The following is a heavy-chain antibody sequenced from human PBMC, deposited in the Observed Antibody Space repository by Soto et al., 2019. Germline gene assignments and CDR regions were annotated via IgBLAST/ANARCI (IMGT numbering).Heavy chain of an antibody. CDR3: AREALLDSAFDY. V-gene: IGHV3-30-3*01. D-gene: IGHD2-8*01. Sequence: QVQLVESGGGVVQPGRSLRLSCAASGFTFSSYAMHWVRQAPGKGLEWVAVISYDGSNKYYADSVKGRFTISRDNSKNTLYLQMNSLRAEATAVYYCAREALLDSAFDYWGQGTLVTVSS. CDR1: GFTFSSYA. CDR2: ISYDGSNK. J-gene: IGHJ4*02.